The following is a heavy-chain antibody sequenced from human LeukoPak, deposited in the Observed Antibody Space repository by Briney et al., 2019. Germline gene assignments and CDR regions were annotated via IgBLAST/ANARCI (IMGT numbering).Heavy chain of an antibody. CDR2: ISYDGSNK. CDR1: GFTFSSYG. D-gene: IGHD1-26*01. CDR3: ARDRIVGATTD. J-gene: IGHJ4*02. Sequence: QPGGSLRLSCAASGFTFSSYGMHWVRQAPGKGLEWVAVISYDGSNKYYADSVKGRFTISRDNSKNTLYLQMNSLRAEDTAVYYCARDRIVGATTDWGQGTLVTVSS. V-gene: IGHV3-30*03.